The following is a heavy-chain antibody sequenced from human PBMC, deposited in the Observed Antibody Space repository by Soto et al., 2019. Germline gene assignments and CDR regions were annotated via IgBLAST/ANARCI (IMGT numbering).Heavy chain of an antibody. J-gene: IGHJ4*02. CDR1: GGSISSYY. CDR3: ARRYSSSFDY. Sequence: QVQLQESGPGLVKPSETLSLTCTVSGGSISSYYWSWIRQPPGKGLEWIGYIYYSGSTNYNPSLKSRVTTSVATSKNQFSLKLSSVTAADTAVYYCARRYSSSFDYWGQGTLVTVSS. CDR2: IYYSGST. V-gene: IGHV4-59*08. D-gene: IGHD6-13*01.